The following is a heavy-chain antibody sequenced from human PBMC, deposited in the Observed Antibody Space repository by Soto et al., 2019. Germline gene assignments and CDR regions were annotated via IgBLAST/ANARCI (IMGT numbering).Heavy chain of an antibody. CDR2: IYYSGST. Sequence: SSETLSLTCTVSGGSISSYYWSWIRQPPGKGLEWIGYIYYSGSTNYNPSLKIRVTISVDTSKNQFSLKLSSVTAADTAVYYCARNYAPLFYYGMDVWGQGTTVTVSS. J-gene: IGHJ6*02. CDR1: GGSISSYY. CDR3: ARNYAPLFYYGMDV. V-gene: IGHV4-59*01. D-gene: IGHD1-7*01.